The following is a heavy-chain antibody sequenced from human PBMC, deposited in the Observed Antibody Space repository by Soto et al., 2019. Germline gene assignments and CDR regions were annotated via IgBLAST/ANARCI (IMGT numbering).Heavy chain of an antibody. CDR2: ISGSGSRT. CDR1: GCNFTNYS. V-gene: IGHV3-23*01. CDR3: ARENDYGSGRKVFDY. J-gene: IGHJ4*02. Sequence: PGGSMRLSCAASGCNFTNYSVSWVRQAPGKGLEWVSAISGSGSRTYYADSVKGRFTISRDNSKNTVYLQMNSLRAEDTAVYYCARENDYGSGRKVFDYWGQGTLVTVSS. D-gene: IGHD6-19*01.